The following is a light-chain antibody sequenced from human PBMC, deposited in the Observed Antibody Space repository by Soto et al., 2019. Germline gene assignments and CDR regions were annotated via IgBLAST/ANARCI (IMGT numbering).Light chain of an antibody. CDR2: GAS. Sequence: EIVMTQPPATLSVSPGERATLSCRASQSINTNLAWYQHQPGQAPRALIYGASTRATGLPARFSGSGSGTEFTLTISSLQSEDFAVYYCQQYNNWPLTFGGGTKVDI. CDR3: QQYNNWPLT. V-gene: IGKV3-15*01. CDR1: QSINTN. J-gene: IGKJ4*01.